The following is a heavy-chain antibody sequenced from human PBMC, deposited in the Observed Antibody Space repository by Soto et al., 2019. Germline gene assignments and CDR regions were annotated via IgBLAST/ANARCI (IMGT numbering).Heavy chain of an antibody. Sequence: GGSLRLSCAASGFIFSTYDRHWVRQATGKGLECVSTIGTAGDTYYPDSVKGRFTISRENAKNSLYLQMNSLRAGDTAVYYCARSQRGPVDYWGQGTLVTVSS. J-gene: IGHJ4*02. CDR2: IGTAGDT. V-gene: IGHV3-13*01. CDR3: ARSQRGPVDY. CDR1: GFIFSTYD.